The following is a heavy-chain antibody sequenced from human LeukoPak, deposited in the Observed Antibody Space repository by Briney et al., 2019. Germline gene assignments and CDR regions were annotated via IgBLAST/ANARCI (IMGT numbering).Heavy chain of an antibody. CDR1: GGPISSYY. J-gene: IGHJ4*02. CDR2: IYTSGST. CDR3: ARAGRGVLSGWYYFDY. Sequence: SETLSLTCTVSGGPISSYYWSWIRQPAGKGLEWIGRIYTSGSTNYNPSLKSRVTMSVDTSKNQFSLKLSSVTAADTAVYYCARAGRGVLSGWYYFDYWGQGTLVTVSS. V-gene: IGHV4-4*07. D-gene: IGHD6-19*01.